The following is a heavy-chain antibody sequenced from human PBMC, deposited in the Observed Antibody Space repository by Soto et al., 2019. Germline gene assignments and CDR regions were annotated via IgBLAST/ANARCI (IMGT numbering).Heavy chain of an antibody. V-gene: IGHV3-23*01. CDR1: GFSFSSYA. CDR3: AKDSSVTAAGSGGWFDP. CDR2: ITVRSHTT. J-gene: IGHJ5*02. Sequence: EVQLLESGGDLVQPGGSLRLSCGVSGFSFSSYAMAWVRQVPGKGLEWLSVITVRSHTTYYADSVRGRFTISRDDSRDTLYLQLNSLRGEDTATYFCAKDSSVTAAGSGGWFDPWGPGTLVIVSS. D-gene: IGHD6-13*01.